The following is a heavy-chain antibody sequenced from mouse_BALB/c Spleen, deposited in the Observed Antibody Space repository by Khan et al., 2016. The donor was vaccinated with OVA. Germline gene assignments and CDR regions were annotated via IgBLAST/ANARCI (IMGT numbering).Heavy chain of an antibody. CDR3: ARRNYFGYTWAY. D-gene: IGHD1-2*01. Sequence: QVRLQQSGAELARPGASVKLSCKASGYTFTDYYLNWVKQRTGQGLEWIGEISPGSGDTYYTEKFKGKATLTADKYSSTAYMQLSSLPSEASADYCLARRNYFGYTWAYWGQGTLVTVSA. J-gene: IGHJ3*01. CDR1: GYTFTDYY. CDR2: ISPGSGDT. V-gene: IGHV1-77*01.